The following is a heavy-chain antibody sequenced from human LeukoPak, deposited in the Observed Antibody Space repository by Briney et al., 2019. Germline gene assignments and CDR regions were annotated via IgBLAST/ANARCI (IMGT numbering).Heavy chain of an antibody. Sequence: PSETLSLTCTVSGGSISSYYWAWIRQPPGKGLEWIGSIYYSGNTYYNPSLKSRVTISVDTSKNQFSLKLSSVTAADTAVYYCASLGGRRPDYWGQGTLVTVSS. CDR2: IYYSGNT. J-gene: IGHJ4*02. CDR3: ASLGGRRPDY. CDR1: GGSISSYY. V-gene: IGHV4-39*01. D-gene: IGHD3-16*01.